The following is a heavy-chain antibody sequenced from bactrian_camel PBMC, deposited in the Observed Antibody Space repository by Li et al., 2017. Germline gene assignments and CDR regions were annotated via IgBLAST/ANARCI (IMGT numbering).Heavy chain of an antibody. D-gene: IGHD3*01. J-gene: IGHJ6*01. CDR3: AARRRFVYCAGIRGDFNT. Sequence: DVQLVESGGDLVQPGGSLRLSCVASGFTASLYAMSWVRQAPGKELEWVSAINSGGSTYYVDSVKGRFTISRDNAKNTLYLQMNSLKPEDTAMYYCAARRRFVYCAGIRGDFNTWGQGTQVTVS. CDR1: GFTASLYA. CDR2: INSGGST. V-gene: IGHV3S31*01.